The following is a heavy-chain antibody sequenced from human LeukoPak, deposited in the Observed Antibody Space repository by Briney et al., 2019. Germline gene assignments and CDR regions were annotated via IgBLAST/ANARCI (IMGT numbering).Heavy chain of an antibody. V-gene: IGHV3-48*01. J-gene: IGHJ5*02. CDR3: ARRGP. CDR2: ISSSSNNI. Sequence: GGSLRLSCAASGFTFSSYSMNWVRQAPGEGLEWVSYISSSSNNIYYADSVKGRFTISRDDAKNSLYLQMNSLRAEDTAVYYCARRGPWGQGTLVTVSS. CDR1: GFTFSSYS.